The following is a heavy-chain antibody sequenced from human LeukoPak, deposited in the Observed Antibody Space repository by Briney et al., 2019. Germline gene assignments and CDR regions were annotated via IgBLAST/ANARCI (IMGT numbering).Heavy chain of an antibody. V-gene: IGHV3-21*01. CDR2: ISSSSSSYI. J-gene: IGHJ4*01. CDR1: GFTFSSYS. Sequence: PGGSLRLSCAASGFTFSSYSMNWVRQAPGKGLEWVSSISSSSSSYIYYADSVKGRFTISRDNAKNSLYLQMNSLRAEDTAVYYCASSAKHYSSSSEFDYWGQGTLVTVSS. CDR3: ASSAKHYSSSSEFDY. D-gene: IGHD6-6*01.